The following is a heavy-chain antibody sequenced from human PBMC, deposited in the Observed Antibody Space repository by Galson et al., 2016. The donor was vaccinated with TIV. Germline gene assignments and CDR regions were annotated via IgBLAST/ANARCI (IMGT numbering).Heavy chain of an antibody. Sequence: SLRLSCAASGFTLGDYYMSWIRQAPGKGLEWISYISSSGTTTYYIDSVKGRFTISRDNARNSLYLVMSSLRVEDAAVYFCARGCPTTSCYHPYWGQGTLVTVSS. J-gene: IGHJ4*02. CDR1: GFTLGDYY. D-gene: IGHD2-2*01. CDR3: ARGCPTTSCYHPY. V-gene: IGHV3-11*01. CDR2: ISSSGTTT.